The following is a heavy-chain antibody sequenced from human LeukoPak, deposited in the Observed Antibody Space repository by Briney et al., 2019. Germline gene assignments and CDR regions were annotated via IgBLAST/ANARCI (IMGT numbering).Heavy chain of an antibody. Sequence: GGSLRLSCAASGFTFSGYWMSWVRQAPGKGLEWVANIKQDGSEKYYVDSVKGRFTISRDNAKNSLYLQMNSLRAEDTAVYYCARGDKGSSSAMDWFDPWGQGTLVTVSS. V-gene: IGHV3-7*01. J-gene: IGHJ5*02. D-gene: IGHD6-6*01. CDR1: GFTFSGYW. CDR2: IKQDGSEK. CDR3: ARGDKGSSSAMDWFDP.